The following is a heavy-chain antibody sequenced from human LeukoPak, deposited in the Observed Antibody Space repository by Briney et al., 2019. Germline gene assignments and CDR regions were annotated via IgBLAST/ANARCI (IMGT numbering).Heavy chain of an antibody. J-gene: IGHJ4*02. CDR3: ARDISYYDSSGYSDY. V-gene: IGHV3-30*19. CDR2: ISYDGSNK. CDR1: GFTFSSYG. Sequence: GRSLRLSCAASGFTFSSYGMHWVRQAPGKGLEWVAVISYDGSNKYYADSVKGRFTISRDNSKNTLYLQMNSLRAEDTAVYYCARDISYYDSSGYSDYWGQGTLVTVSS. D-gene: IGHD3-22*01.